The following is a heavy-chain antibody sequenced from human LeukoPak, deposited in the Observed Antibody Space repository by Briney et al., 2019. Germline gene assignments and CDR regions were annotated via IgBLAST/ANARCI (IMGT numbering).Heavy chain of an antibody. Sequence: SVKVSCKASGGTFSSYAISWVRQAPGQGLEWMGRIIPILGIANYAQKLQGRVTMTTDTSTSTAYMELRSLRSDDTAVYYCARDLRSYWAAFDIWGQGTMVTVSS. CDR1: GGTFSSYA. D-gene: IGHD1-26*01. CDR3: ARDLRSYWAAFDI. CDR2: IIPILGIA. J-gene: IGHJ3*02. V-gene: IGHV1-69*04.